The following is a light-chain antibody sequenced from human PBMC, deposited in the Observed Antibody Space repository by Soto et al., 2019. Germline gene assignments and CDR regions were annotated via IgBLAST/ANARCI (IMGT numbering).Light chain of an antibody. Sequence: QSALTQPASVSGSPGQSITISCTGTSTDIGAYNYVSWYQQHPGKAPKLLIYEVSDRPSGVSNRFSGSKSGNTASLTISGLQTEDEADYYCCSYTSISTSAVFGGGTKLTVL. CDR2: EVS. CDR3: CSYTSISTSAV. V-gene: IGLV2-14*01. J-gene: IGLJ2*01. CDR1: STDIGAYNY.